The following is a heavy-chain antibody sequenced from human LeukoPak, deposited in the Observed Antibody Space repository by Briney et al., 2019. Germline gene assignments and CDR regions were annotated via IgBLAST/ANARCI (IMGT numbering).Heavy chain of an antibody. Sequence: GGSLRLSCAASGFTFDDYAMHWVRQAPGKGLEWVSGISWNSGSIGYADSVKGRFTISRDNAKNSLYLQMNSLRAEDTALYYCAKDMSSGSPVAFDIWGQATMVTVSS. CDR2: ISWNSGSI. D-gene: IGHD1-26*01. CDR1: GFTFDDYA. CDR3: AKDMSSGSPVAFDI. V-gene: IGHV3-9*01. J-gene: IGHJ3*02.